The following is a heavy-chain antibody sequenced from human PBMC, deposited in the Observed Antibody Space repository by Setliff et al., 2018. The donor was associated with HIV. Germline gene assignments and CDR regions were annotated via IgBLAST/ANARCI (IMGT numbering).Heavy chain of an antibody. D-gene: IGHD3-10*01. CDR2: IYYSGST. Sequence: SETLSLTCTVSGGSISSGGYYWSWIRQHPGKGLEWIGYIYYSGSTYYNPSLKTRVTISVDGSKNQFSLKLKSVTAADTAVYYCARWHPPYGFWEEDYWGQG. V-gene: IGHV4-31*03. CDR1: GGSISSGGYY. CDR3: ARWHPPYGFWEEDY. J-gene: IGHJ4*02.